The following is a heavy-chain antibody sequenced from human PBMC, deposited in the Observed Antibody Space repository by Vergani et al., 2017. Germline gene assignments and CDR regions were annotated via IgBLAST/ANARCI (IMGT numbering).Heavy chain of an antibody. V-gene: IGHV3-20*04. CDR2: INWNGGST. CDR3: ARERNAYYDFWSGYYTQYYFDY. Sequence: EVQLVESGGGVVRPGGSLRLFCAASGFTFDDYGMSWVRQAPGKGLEWVSGINWNGGSTGYADSVKGRFTISRDNAKNSLYLQMNSLRAEDTALYYCARERNAYYDFWSGYYTQYYFDYWGQGTLVTVSS. CDR1: GFTFDDYG. D-gene: IGHD3-3*01. J-gene: IGHJ4*02.